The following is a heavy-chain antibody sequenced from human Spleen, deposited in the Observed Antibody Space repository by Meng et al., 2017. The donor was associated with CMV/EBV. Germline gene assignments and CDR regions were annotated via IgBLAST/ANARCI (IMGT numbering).Heavy chain of an antibody. V-gene: IGHV3-23*01. CDR3: AKVVTINWFDP. D-gene: IGHD2-21*02. CDR1: GFTFSNYG. CDR2: ISNAADST. Sequence: GESLKISCAASGFTFSNYGMSWVRQAPGKGLEWVSTISNAADSTFYADSVQGRFTISRDNSKNTLYLQMNILRAEDTAVYYCAKVVTINWFDPWGQGTLVTVSS. J-gene: IGHJ5*02.